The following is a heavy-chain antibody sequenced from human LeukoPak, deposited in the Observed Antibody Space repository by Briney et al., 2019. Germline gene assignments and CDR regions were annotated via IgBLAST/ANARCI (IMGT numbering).Heavy chain of an antibody. J-gene: IGHJ4*02. V-gene: IGHV4-39*01. CDR3: ARQAVVLDY. D-gene: IGHD6-19*01. CDR2: IYYSGVS. CDR1: GGSIISSSFW. Sequence: SETLSLTCTVSGGSIISSSFWWGWIRQPPGKGLEWIGSIYYSGVSYYNTSLKSRVTISVDTSKNQFSLKLSSVTAADTAVYYCARQAVVLDYWGQGTLVTVSS.